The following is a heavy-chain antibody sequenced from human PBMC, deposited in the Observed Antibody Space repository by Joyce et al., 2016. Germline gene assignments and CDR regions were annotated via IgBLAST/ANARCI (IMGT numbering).Heavy chain of an antibody. Sequence: QVQLVQSGAEVKKPGSSVKVSCKASGVTFSSYAISWVRQAPGQGLQWMGGSIPIFGTAKYAQEFQDRVTITVDESTNTSYMELSSLRSDDTALYYCARDQHLGVSVRASAFEIWGQGTMVTVSS. J-gene: IGHJ3*02. D-gene: IGHD2-8*01. CDR2: SIPIFGTA. CDR3: ARDQHLGVSVRASAFEI. CDR1: GVTFSSYA. V-gene: IGHV1-69*01.